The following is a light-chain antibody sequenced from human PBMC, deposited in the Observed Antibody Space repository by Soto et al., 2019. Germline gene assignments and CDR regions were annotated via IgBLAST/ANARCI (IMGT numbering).Light chain of an antibody. CDR1: QSVRSH. Sequence: EVVMTQSPATLSVSPGERATLSCRASQSVRSHLAWYQQKPGQAPSLLIFGASTRATGVPARFSGSESGTEFTLTISSLQSEDVALFFCQQYNDWPRTFGGGTKGEMK. J-gene: IGKJ4*01. CDR3: QQYNDWPRT. V-gene: IGKV3-15*01. CDR2: GAS.